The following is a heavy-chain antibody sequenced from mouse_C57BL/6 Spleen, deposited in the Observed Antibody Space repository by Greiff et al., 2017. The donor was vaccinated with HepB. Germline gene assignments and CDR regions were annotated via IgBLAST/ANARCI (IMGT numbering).Heavy chain of an antibody. J-gene: IGHJ2*01. V-gene: IGHV3-6*01. D-gene: IGHD3-2*02. CDR3: AREEAGYLDY. CDR1: GYSITSGYY. CDR2: ISYDGSN. Sequence: EVKVEESGPGLVKPSQSLSLTCSVTGYSITSGYYWNWIRQFPGNKLEWMGYISYDGSNNYNPSLKNRISITRDTSKNQFFLKLNSVTTEDTATYYCAREEAGYLDYWGQGTTLTVSS.